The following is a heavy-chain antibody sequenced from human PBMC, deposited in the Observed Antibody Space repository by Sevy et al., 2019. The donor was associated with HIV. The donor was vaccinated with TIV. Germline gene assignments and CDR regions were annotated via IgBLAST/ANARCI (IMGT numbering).Heavy chain of an antibody. Sequence: GGSLRVSCEASGFSFSDYCMTWVRQAPGKGLEWVANMRQDGREKYYVDSVKGRFTISRDNAKNSLYLQMNSLRAEDTAAYYCARGVFGSGSRLGLGYWGQGTLVTVSS. J-gene: IGHJ4*02. CDR3: ARGVFGSGSRLGLGY. CDR1: GFSFSDYC. D-gene: IGHD3-10*01. CDR2: MRQDGREK. V-gene: IGHV3-7*03.